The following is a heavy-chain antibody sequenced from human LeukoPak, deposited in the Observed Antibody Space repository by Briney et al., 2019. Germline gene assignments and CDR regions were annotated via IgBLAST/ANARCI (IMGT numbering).Heavy chain of an antibody. CDR1: GYTLTELS. CDR2: FDPEDGET. CDR3: ATYLLAAAGDADC. J-gene: IGHJ4*02. V-gene: IGHV1-24*01. D-gene: IGHD6-13*01. Sequence: ASAKVSCKVSGYTLTELSMHWVRQAPGKGLEWMGGFDPEDGETIYAQKFQGRVTMTEDTSTDTAYMELSSLRSEDTAVYYCATYLLAAAGDADCWGQGTLVTVSS.